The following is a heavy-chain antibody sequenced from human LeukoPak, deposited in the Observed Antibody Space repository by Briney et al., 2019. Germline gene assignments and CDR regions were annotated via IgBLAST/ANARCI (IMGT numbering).Heavy chain of an antibody. CDR2: IYYSGST. D-gene: IGHD2-21*01. CDR1: GGSISSYY. J-gene: IGHJ4*02. CDR3: ARGLRGGECFDY. Sequence: PSETLSLTCTVSGGSISSYYWSWIRQPPGKGLEWIGYIYYSGSTNYNPSLKSRVTISVDTSKNQFSLKLSSVTAADTAVYYCARGLRGGECFDYWGQGTLVTVSS. V-gene: IGHV4-59*01.